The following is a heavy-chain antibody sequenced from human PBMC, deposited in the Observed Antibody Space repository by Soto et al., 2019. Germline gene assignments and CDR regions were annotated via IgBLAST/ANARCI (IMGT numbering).Heavy chain of an antibody. V-gene: IGHV1-69*02. CDR1: GGTFSSYT. J-gene: IGHJ6*03. CDR3: ARATVTDYYYYYMDV. D-gene: IGHD4-17*01. Sequence: QVQLVQSGAEVKKPGSSVKVSCKASGGTFSSYTISWVRQAPGQGLEWMGRIIPILGIANYAQKFQGRVTITADKSTSTAYMELSSLRSEDTAVYYCARATVTDYYYYYMDVWGKGTTVTVSS. CDR2: IIPILGIA.